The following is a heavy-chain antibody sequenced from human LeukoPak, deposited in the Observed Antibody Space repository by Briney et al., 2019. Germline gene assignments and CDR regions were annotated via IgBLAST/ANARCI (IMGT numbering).Heavy chain of an antibody. V-gene: IGHV3-11*05. CDR3: ARVGGYNHHWYFDL. J-gene: IGHJ2*01. Sequence: SGGSLRLSCAASGFTLPDYSMSWIRQAPGKGLEWISNINRNSYTNYADSVKGRVTISRVNAKSSLSLQMNSLRVEDTAVYYCARVGGYNHHWYFDLWGRGTLVTVSS. CDR2: INRNSYT. CDR1: GFTLPDYS. D-gene: IGHD5-24*01.